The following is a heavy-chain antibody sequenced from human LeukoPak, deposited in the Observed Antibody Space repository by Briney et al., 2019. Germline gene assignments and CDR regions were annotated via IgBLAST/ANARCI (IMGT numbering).Heavy chain of an antibody. Sequence: PGGSLRLSCAASGFTVSSNYMSWVRQAPGKGLEWVSVIYSGGSTYYADSVKGRFTISRDNSKNTLYLQMNSLRAEDTAVYYCARDPRLRPLAAAGYYYYYGMDVWGQGTTVTVSS. J-gene: IGHJ6*02. CDR3: ARDPRLRPLAAAGYYYYYGMDV. V-gene: IGHV3-66*01. CDR2: IYSGGST. D-gene: IGHD6-13*01. CDR1: GFTVSSNY.